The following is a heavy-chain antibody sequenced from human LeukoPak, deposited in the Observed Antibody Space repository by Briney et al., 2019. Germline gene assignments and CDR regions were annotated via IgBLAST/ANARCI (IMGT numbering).Heavy chain of an antibody. CDR1: GFTFSNFV. CDR2: ISESGTST. CDR3: AKGGDSYYSYYYMDV. Sequence: GGSLRLSCAASGFTFSNFVMTWVRQAPGKGLEWISAISESGTSTYYADSVKGRFTISRDNSKNTLCLQMNSLRAEDSAIYYCAKGGDSYYSYYYMDVWGKGTTVTVSS. D-gene: IGHD2-21*02. J-gene: IGHJ6*03. V-gene: IGHV3-23*01.